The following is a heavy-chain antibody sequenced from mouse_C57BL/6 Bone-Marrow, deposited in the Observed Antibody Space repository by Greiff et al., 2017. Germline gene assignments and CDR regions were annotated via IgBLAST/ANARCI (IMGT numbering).Heavy chain of an antibody. J-gene: IGHJ4*01. V-gene: IGHV14-4*01. CDR1: GFNIKDDY. Sequence: EVQLQQSGAELVRPGASVKLSCTASGFNIKDDYMHWVKQRPEQGLEWIGWIDPENGDTEYASKFQGKATITADTSSNTAYLQLSSLTSEDTAVYYCTTWILYYGSSYEAMDYWGQGTSVTVSS. D-gene: IGHD1-1*01. CDR3: TTWILYYGSSYEAMDY. CDR2: IDPENGDT.